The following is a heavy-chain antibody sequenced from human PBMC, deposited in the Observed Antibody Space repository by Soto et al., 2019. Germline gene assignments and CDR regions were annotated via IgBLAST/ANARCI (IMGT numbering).Heavy chain of an antibody. CDR1: GFTFSSYS. D-gene: IGHD6-13*01. CDR2: ISSSSSYI. Sequence: GGSLRLSCAASGFTFSSYSMNWVRQAPGKGLEWVSSISSSSSYIYYADSVKGRFTISRDNAKNSLYLQMNSLRAEDTAVYYCARFWEEIAAAGTHLYYYYGMDVWGQGTTVTVSS. CDR3: ARFWEEIAAAGTHLYYYYGMDV. J-gene: IGHJ6*02. V-gene: IGHV3-21*01.